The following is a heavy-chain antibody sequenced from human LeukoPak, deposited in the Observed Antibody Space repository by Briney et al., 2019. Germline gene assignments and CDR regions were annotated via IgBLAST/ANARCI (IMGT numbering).Heavy chain of an antibody. Sequence: GASVKVSCKASGGTFSSYAISWVRQAPGQGLEWMGRIIPILGIANYAQKLQGRVTITADKSTSTAYMELSSLRSEDTAVYYCARDSDSSSWYYANWGQGTLVTVSS. V-gene: IGHV1-69*04. J-gene: IGHJ4*02. CDR2: IIPILGIA. CDR1: GGTFSSYA. CDR3: ARDSDSSSWYYAN. D-gene: IGHD6-13*01.